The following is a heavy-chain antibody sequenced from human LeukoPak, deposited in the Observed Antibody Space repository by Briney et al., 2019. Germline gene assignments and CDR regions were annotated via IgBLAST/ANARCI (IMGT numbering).Heavy chain of an antibody. D-gene: IGHD3-22*01. CDR1: GFTFSSYG. V-gene: IGHV3-30*18. CDR3: AKEKYYYDSSGYYYGDY. CDR2: ISYDGSNK. J-gene: IGHJ4*02. Sequence: TGGSLRLSCAASGFTFSSYGMHWVRQAPGKGLEWVAVISYDGSNKYYADSVKGRFTISRDNSKNTLYLQMNSLRAEDTAVYYCAKEKYYYDSSGYYYGDYWGQGTLVTVSS.